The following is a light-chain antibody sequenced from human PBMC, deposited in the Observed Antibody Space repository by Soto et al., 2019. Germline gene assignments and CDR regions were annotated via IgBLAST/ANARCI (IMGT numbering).Light chain of an antibody. V-gene: IGLV2-14*01. CDR1: SSDVGGYNY. CDR2: DVS. Sequence: QSALTQPASVSGSPGQSITISCTGTSSDVGGYNYVSWYQQHPGKAPKLMIYDVSNRPSGVSNRFSGSESGNTASLTISGLQAEDEADYYCSSYTSSSTPLVFGGGTKLTVL. CDR3: SSYTSSSTPLV. J-gene: IGLJ2*01.